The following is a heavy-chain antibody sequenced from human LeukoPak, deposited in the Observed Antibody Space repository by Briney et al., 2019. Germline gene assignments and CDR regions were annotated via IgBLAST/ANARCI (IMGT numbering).Heavy chain of an antibody. Sequence: GGSLRLSCAASGFAFSSYDMNCVRQAPGKGLEWVSSISDSSTYIYYADSLKGRFTISRDNAKNSLYLQINSLRVEDTAVYYCARGVRIAVADYWGQGTLVTVSS. D-gene: IGHD6-13*01. J-gene: IGHJ4*02. CDR3: ARGVRIAVADY. CDR2: ISDSSTYI. V-gene: IGHV3-21*01. CDR1: GFAFSSYD.